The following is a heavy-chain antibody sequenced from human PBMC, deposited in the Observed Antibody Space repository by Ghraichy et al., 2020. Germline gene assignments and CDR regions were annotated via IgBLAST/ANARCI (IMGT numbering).Heavy chain of an antibody. D-gene: IGHD5-24*01. J-gene: IGHJ4*02. CDR1: GFTFSSYW. V-gene: IGHV3-74*01. CDR2: INSDGIST. CDR3: VRVQRWANENDY. Sequence: GGSLRLSCAASGFTFSSYWMYWVRQAPGKGLVWVSRINSDGISTNYADSVKGRFTISRDNAKSTLYLQMNSLSAEDTAVYYCVRVQRWANENDYWGQGPLVTVSS.